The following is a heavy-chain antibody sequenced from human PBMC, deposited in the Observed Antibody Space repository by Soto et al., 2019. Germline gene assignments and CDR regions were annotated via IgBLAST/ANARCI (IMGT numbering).Heavy chain of an antibody. Sequence: PSETLSLTCTVSGGSISSSSYYWGWIRQPPGKGLEWIGSIYYSGSTYYNPSLKSRVTISVDTSKNQFSLKLSSVTAADTAVYYCARLRIWYSGYADYWGQGTLVTVSS. CDR1: GGSISSSSYY. CDR3: ARLRIWYSGYADY. D-gene: IGHD5-12*01. CDR2: IYYSGST. J-gene: IGHJ4*02. V-gene: IGHV4-39*01.